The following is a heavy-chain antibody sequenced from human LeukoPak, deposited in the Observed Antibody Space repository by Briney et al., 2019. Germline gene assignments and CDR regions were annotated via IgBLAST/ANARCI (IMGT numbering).Heavy chain of an antibody. Sequence: GGSLRLSCVASGFTFSTFAMIWVRQPPGKGLEWVAFIRYDGNVIHYADSVKGRFTISRDNSKNTLFLQMNRLRGEDTAVYYCAKGGSSSWDYFDYWGQGTLVTVSS. CDR1: GFTFSTFA. CDR3: AKGGSSSWDYFDY. D-gene: IGHD6-13*01. V-gene: IGHV3-30*02. J-gene: IGHJ4*02. CDR2: IRYDGNVI.